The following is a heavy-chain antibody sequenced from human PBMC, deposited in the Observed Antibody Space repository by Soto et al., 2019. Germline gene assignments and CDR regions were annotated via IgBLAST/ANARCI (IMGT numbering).Heavy chain of an antibody. CDR1: GGTFSSYA. D-gene: IGHD2-15*01. Sequence: SVKVSCKASGGTFSSYAISWVRQAPGQGLEWMGGIIPIFGTANYAQKFQGRVTITADKSTSTAYMELSSLRSEDTAVYYCARDGGYCSGGSCYHYYYYGMDVWGQGTTVTVS. CDR3: ARDGGYCSGGSCYHYYYYGMDV. CDR2: IIPIFGTA. J-gene: IGHJ6*02. V-gene: IGHV1-69*06.